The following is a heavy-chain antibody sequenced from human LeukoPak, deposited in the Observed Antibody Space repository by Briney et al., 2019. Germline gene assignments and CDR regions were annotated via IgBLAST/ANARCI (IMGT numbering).Heavy chain of an antibody. Sequence: SVKVSCKASGYTFTSYGISWVRQAPGQGLEWMGGIIPIFGTANYAQKFQGRVTITTDESTSTAYMELSSLRSEDTAVYYCARDKRLLGHYYYMDVWGKGTTVTVSS. CDR1: GYTFTSYG. D-gene: IGHD3-10*01. CDR2: IIPIFGTA. J-gene: IGHJ6*03. V-gene: IGHV1-69*05. CDR3: ARDKRLLGHYYYMDV.